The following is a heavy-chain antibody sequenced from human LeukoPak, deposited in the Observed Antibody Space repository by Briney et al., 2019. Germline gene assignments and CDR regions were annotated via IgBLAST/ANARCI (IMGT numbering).Heavy chain of an antibody. CDR2: ISTDGSDK. D-gene: IGHD2-15*01. J-gene: IGHJ4*02. CDR1: RFTFRSYP. Sequence: QPGRSLRLSCAASRFTFRSYPMHWVRQAPGKGLEWVAVISTDGSDKHYRDSVKGRFTISGDNSKNTLYLQMNSLRAEDTAVYYCVRDSAVAAADYYFDYWGQGTLVTVSP. V-gene: IGHV3-30-3*01. CDR3: VRDSAVAAADYYFDY.